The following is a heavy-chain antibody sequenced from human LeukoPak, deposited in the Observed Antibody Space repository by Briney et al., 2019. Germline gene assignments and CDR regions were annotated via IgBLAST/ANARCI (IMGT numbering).Heavy chain of an antibody. V-gene: IGHV1-24*01. J-gene: IGHJ4*02. D-gene: IGHD3-9*01. CDR2: FDPDDGET. Sequence: ASVNVSCTVSGYTLTELSMHWVRQAPGKGLEWMGGFDPDDGETIYAQKFQGRLTMTEDTSTYTAYMELSSLESEDTAMYYCSTETSRFFDWSLSYWGQGTLVTVSS. CDR1: GYTLTELS. CDR3: STETSRFFDWSLSY.